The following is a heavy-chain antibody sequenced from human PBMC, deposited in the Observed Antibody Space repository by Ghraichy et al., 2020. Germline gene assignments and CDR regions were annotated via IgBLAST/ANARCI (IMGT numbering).Heavy chain of an antibody. CDR2: IKSDGSST. CDR3: ARGCWYSGCYFDY. J-gene: IGHJ4*02. CDR1: GFTFSSYW. V-gene: IGHV3-74*01. D-gene: IGHD2-15*01. Sequence: GESLNISCAASGFTFSSYWMHWVRQAPGKGLVWVSHIKSDGSSTSYADSVKGRFTISRDNAKNTLYLQMNSLRAEDTAVYYCARGCWYSGCYFDYWGQGTLVTVSS.